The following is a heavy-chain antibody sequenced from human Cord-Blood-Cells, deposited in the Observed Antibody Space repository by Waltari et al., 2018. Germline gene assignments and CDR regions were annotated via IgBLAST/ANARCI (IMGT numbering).Heavy chain of an antibody. CDR2: IYSGSSN. D-gene: IGHD3-22*01. V-gene: IGHV3-53*02. CDR3: ALYYDSSGYYDAFDI. J-gene: IGHJ3*02. Sequence: EGQLVETGGGLLQPGGSLRRSCAASWFTVRSNYNTCVRQATGKGLGGVSVIYSGSSNYYADSVKGRFTISRDNSKNPLYLQMNSLRAEDTAVYYCALYYDSSGYYDAFDIWGQGTMVTVSS. CDR1: WFTVRSNY.